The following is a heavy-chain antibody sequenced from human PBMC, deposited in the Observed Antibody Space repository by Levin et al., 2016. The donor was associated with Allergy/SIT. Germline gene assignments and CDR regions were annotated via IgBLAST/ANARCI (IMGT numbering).Heavy chain of an antibody. CDR3: ARIRWLVIWDI. V-gene: IGHV3-7*03. J-gene: IGHJ3*02. Sequence: WIRQPPGKGLEWVANIKQDGSEKYYVDSVKGRFTISRDNAKNSLYLQMNSLRAEDTAVYYCARIRWLVIWDIWGQGTMVTVSS. CDR2: IKQDGSEK. D-gene: IGHD3-9*01.